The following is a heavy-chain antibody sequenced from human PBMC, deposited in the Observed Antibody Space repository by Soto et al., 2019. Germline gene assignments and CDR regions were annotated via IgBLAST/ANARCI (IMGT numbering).Heavy chain of an antibody. D-gene: IGHD6-13*01. V-gene: IGHV5-10-1*01. CDR2: IDPSDSYT. J-gene: IGHJ6*02. CDR1: GYSFTSYW. Sequence: GESLKISCKGSGYSFTSYWISWVRQMPWKGLEWMGRIDPSDSYTNYSPSFQGHVTISADKSISTAYLQWSSLKASDTAMYYCARGNSSSWYYYYGMDVWGQGTTVTVSS. CDR3: ARGNSSSWYYYYGMDV.